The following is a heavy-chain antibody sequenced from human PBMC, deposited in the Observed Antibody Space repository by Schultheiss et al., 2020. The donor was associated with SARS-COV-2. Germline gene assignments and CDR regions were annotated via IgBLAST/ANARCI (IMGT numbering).Heavy chain of an antibody. Sequence: SVKVSCKASGYTFTSYHMHWVRQAPGQGLEWMGGIIPIFDTPNYAQKFQDRVTITADKSTSTAYMELSSLRSDDTAVYYCARVGVPAAIRGAYYYYGMDVWGQGTTVTVSS. D-gene: IGHD2-2*02. CDR1: GYTFTSYH. CDR3: ARVGVPAAIRGAYYYYGMDV. CDR2: IIPIFDTP. J-gene: IGHJ6*02. V-gene: IGHV1-69*06.